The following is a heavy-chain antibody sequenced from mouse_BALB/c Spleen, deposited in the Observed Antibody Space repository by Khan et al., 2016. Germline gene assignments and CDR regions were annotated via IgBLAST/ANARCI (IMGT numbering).Heavy chain of an antibody. CDR1: GFNIKDYY. CDR2: IDPENGNT. J-gene: IGHJ4*01. D-gene: IGHD2-1*01. Sequence: EVQLQESGAELVRPGALVKLSCKASGFNIKDYYMHWVKQRPEQGLEWIGWIDPENGNTIYDPKFQGKASITADTSSNTAYLQLSSLTSEDTAVYYCASYGNYAMDYLGQGTSVTVSS. V-gene: IGHV14-1*02. CDR3: ASYGNYAMDY.